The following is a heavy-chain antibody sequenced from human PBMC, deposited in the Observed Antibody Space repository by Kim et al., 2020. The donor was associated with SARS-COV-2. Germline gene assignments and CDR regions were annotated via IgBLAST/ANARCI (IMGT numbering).Heavy chain of an antibody. CDR1: GGSFSGYY. V-gene: IGHV4-34*01. J-gene: IGHJ5*02. CDR3: ARGAYSSSWNGVRSWFDP. D-gene: IGHD6-13*01. CDR2: INHSGST. Sequence: SETLSLTCAVYGGSFSGYYWSWIRQPPGKGLEWIGEINHSGSTNYNPSLKSRVTISVDTSKNQFSLKLSSVTAADTAVYYCARGAYSSSWNGVRSWFDPWGQGTLVTVSS.